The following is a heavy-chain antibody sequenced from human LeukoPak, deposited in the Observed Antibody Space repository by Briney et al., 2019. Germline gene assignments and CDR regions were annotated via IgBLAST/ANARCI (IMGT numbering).Heavy chain of an antibody. V-gene: IGHV3-30*01. CDR3: ARGKSDSSGYDYILDY. Sequence: PGGSLRLSCAASGFTFSRFPFHWVRQAPGKGLEWVALFSYDGITTHYAASVKGRFTVSRDDSKNTLYLQMNSLRAEDTAVYYCARGKSDSSGYDYILDYWGQRTLVTVSS. CDR1: GFTFSRFP. J-gene: IGHJ4*02. D-gene: IGHD5-12*01. CDR2: FSYDGITT.